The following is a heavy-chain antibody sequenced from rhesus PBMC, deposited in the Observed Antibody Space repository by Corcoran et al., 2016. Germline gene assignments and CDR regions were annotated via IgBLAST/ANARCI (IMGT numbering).Heavy chain of an antibody. V-gene: IGHV4S10*01. CDR2: IYGSSTST. CDR1: GGSISDSYR. D-gene: IGHD3-34*01. CDR3: ARDGNWGDYAAWGY. Sequence: QVQLQESGPGVVKPSETLSLTCAVSGGSISDSYRWSWIRQPPGQGLEWIGYIYGSSTSTNYNPTRKSRVTISKDTSKSQFSLKRSSVTAADTAVYYCARDGNWGDYAAWGYWGQGVLVTVSS. J-gene: IGHJ4*01.